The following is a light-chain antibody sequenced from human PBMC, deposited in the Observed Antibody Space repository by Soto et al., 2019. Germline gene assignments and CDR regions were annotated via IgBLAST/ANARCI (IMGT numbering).Light chain of an antibody. V-gene: IGKV3-20*01. Sequence: EVVMTQSLATLSVSTGERVTLSCRASQSVRSNLVWYQQKPVQAPRLLIYCASSRATGIPDRFSGSGSGTDFTLTISRLEPEDFAVYYCQQYGSSSTFGQGSKVDI. J-gene: IGKJ1*01. CDR3: QQYGSSST. CDR1: QSVRSN. CDR2: CAS.